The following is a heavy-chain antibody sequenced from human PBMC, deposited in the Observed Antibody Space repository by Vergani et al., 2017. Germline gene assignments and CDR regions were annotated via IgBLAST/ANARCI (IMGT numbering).Heavy chain of an antibody. Sequence: DVHLAESGGGFFQPGGSLRLSCSASGFSFNSYWMHWVRQVPGKGLLWVSRIKSDGSITAYADSVKGRFTISRDNAQNTLYLQMNSLRVEDTGVYYCARDLLWFGVSIPILPTDAFDIWGQGTMVTVSS. CDR2: IKSDGSIT. CDR3: ARDLLWFGVSIPILPTDAFDI. J-gene: IGHJ3*02. V-gene: IGHV3-74*03. D-gene: IGHD3-10*01. CDR1: GFSFNSYW.